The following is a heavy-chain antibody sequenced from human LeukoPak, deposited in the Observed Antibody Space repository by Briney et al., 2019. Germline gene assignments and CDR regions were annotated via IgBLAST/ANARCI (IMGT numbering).Heavy chain of an antibody. CDR1: GFTFSSYA. J-gene: IGHJ4*02. CDR2: VWHDGSNR. V-gene: IGHV3-33*01. CDR3: ARELFGSGSCPHY. D-gene: IGHD3-10*01. Sequence: WRSLRLSCTAPGFTFSSYAIHWIRQAPGKGLEWVAFVWHDGSNRYYADSVKGRFTISRDNSKNTVYLQMNSLRAEDTAVYYCARELFGSGSCPHYWGQGTLGTVSS.